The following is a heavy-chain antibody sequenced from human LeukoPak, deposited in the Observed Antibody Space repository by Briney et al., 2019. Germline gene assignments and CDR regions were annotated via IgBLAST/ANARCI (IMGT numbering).Heavy chain of an antibody. CDR3: ARAGWFGEKLIDY. D-gene: IGHD3-10*01. CDR2: ISSSGSTI. Sequence: GGSLRLSCAASGFTFSDYYMSWIRQAPGKGLEWVSYISSSGSTIYCADSVKGRFTISRDNAKNSLYLQMNSLRAEDTAVYYCARAGWFGEKLIDYWGQGTLVTVSS. V-gene: IGHV3-11*04. J-gene: IGHJ4*02. CDR1: GFTFSDYY.